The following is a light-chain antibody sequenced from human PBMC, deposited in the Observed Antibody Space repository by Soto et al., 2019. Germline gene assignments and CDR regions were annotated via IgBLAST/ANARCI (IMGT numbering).Light chain of an antibody. J-gene: IGKJ5*01. Sequence: EIVLTQSPGTLSLSPGERATLSFRASQSFSSSYLAWYQQKPGQAPRLLIYGASSRATGIPDRFSGSGSVPDFTLTISRLEPEDFAVYYCQLYGTSITFGQGTRLEI. CDR1: QSFSSSY. V-gene: IGKV3-20*01. CDR2: GAS. CDR3: QLYGTSIT.